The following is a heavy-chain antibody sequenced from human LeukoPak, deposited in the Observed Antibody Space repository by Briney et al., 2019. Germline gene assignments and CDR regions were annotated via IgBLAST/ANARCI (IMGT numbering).Heavy chain of an antibody. V-gene: IGHV4-59*10. J-gene: IGHJ4*02. CDR3: ARGRINYGSGTYYFDY. CDR2: IYTSGST. D-gene: IGHD3-10*01. Sequence: SETLSLTCAVYGGSFSGYYWSWIRQPAGKGLEWIGRIYTSGSTNYNPSLKSRVTMSVDTSKNQFSLKLSSVTAADTAVYYCARGRINYGSGTYYFDYWGQGTLVTVSS. CDR1: GGSFSGYY.